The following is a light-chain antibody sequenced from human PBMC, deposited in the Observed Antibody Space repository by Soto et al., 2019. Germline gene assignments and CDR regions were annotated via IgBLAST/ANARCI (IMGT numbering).Light chain of an antibody. CDR3: QQYGSSPALT. CDR2: GAS. V-gene: IGKV3-20*01. J-gene: IGKJ4*01. Sequence: EIVLTQSPGTLSLSPGERATLSCRASQSVSNNYLAWYQQKPDQVPRLLIYGASNSATGIPDRFSGSGSGTDFTLTISRLEPEDFAVYYCQQYGSSPALTFGGGTKVDNK. CDR1: QSVSNNY.